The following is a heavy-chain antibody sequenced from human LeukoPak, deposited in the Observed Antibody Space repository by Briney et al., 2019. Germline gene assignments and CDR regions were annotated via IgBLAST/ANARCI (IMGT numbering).Heavy chain of an antibody. CDR1: GFTLYNYS. CDR3: AKIWFTIF. Sequence: GGAPRLSRGPSGFTLYNYSLRWGRPAPGEGLEWVSAISGSGGSTYYADSVKGRFTISRDNSKNTLYLQMNSLRAEDTAVYYCAKIWFTIFWGQGTLVTVSS. CDR2: ISGSGGST. D-gene: IGHD3-3*01. J-gene: IGHJ4*02. V-gene: IGHV3-23*01.